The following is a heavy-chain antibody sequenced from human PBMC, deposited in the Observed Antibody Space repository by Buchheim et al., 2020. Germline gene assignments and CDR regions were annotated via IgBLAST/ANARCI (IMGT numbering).Heavy chain of an antibody. CDR3: ARRASDFYYFDY. Sequence: QVQLVQSGAEVKKPGASVKVSCRASGYIFTSYYMHWVRQAPGQGLEWMGIINPSGCSTNYAQKFQGRVTMTRDTSPSTVFMELSSLRSEDTAVYYWARRASDFYYFDYWGQGTL. J-gene: IGHJ4*02. D-gene: IGHD2-21*02. CDR1: GYIFTSYY. V-gene: IGHV1-46*01. CDR2: INPSGCST.